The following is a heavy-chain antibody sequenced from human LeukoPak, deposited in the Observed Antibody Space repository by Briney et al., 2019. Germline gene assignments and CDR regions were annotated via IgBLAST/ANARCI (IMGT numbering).Heavy chain of an antibody. Sequence: GSLRLSCAASGFTFSNYAMSWVRQAPGKGLEWVSIISGSGGRIYYADSVKGRSTITRDNSKNTLFLQMNSLRGEDTAVYYCAKDPSNYGSGFMDVWGKGTTVTVSS. V-gene: IGHV3-23*01. D-gene: IGHD3-10*01. CDR1: GFTFSNYA. J-gene: IGHJ6*03. CDR2: ISGSGGRI. CDR3: AKDPSNYGSGFMDV.